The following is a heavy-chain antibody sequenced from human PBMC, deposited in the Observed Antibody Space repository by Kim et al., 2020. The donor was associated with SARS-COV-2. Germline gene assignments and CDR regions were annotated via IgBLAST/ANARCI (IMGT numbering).Heavy chain of an antibody. Sequence: SETLSLTCTVSGVSTSSAYWSWIRQPPGKGLEWIAYIYYSGSTNYNPSLKSRVTISMDTSNNQFSLKLSSVTAADTAEYYCARDLAASGHYYYYGMDVWGQGTTVTVSS. CDR2: IYYSGST. V-gene: IGHV4-59*01. CDR3: ARDLAASGHYYYYGMDV. D-gene: IGHD6-13*01. J-gene: IGHJ6*02. CDR1: GVSTSSAY.